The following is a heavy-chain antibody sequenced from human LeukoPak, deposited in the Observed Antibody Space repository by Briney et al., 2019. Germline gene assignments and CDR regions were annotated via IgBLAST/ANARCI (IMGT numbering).Heavy chain of an antibody. V-gene: IGHV3-74*01. CDR1: GFTFSCYW. Sequence: LPGGSLRLSCAASGFTFSCYWMHWVRQAPGKGLVWVSRINSDGSSTSYADSVKGRFTISRDNAKNTLYLQMNSLRAEDTAVYYCARDRGTRLQNPFDPWGQGTLVTISS. D-gene: IGHD2-15*01. J-gene: IGHJ5*02. CDR3: ARDRGTRLQNPFDP. CDR2: INSDGSST.